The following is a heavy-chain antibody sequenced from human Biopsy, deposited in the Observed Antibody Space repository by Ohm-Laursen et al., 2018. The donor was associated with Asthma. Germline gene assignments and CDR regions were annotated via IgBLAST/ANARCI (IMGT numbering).Heavy chain of an antibody. CDR3: AKDRVAGRSYYFDY. D-gene: IGHD6-13*01. V-gene: IGHV3-30*18. CDR1: GFNFHNYG. J-gene: IGHJ4*02. Sequence: SLRLSCTASGFNFHNYGMNWVRRAPGKGLEWVAQILFDGRKINYPDSVKGRFTISRDNSKNMVYLQMNSLRPEGTAVYYCAKDRVAGRSYYFDYWDQGSLVSVSS. CDR2: ILFDGRKI.